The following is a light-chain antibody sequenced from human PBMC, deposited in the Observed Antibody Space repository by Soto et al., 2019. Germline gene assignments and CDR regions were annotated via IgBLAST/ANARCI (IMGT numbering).Light chain of an antibody. CDR3: SSYTSRTTPV. V-gene: IGLV2-14*01. Sequence: QSALTQPASVSGSPGQTITIPCTGTSSDVGGYAYVPWYQQYPGKVPKLVISEVSNRPSGVSHRFSGSRSGNTASLTISGLQAEDEADYHCSSYTSRTTPVFGGGTKLTVL. CDR2: EVS. CDR1: SSDVGGYAY. J-gene: IGLJ2*01.